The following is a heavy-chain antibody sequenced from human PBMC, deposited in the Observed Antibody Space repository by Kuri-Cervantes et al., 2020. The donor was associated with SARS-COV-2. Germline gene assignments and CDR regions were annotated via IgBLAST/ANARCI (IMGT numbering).Heavy chain of an antibody. CDR3: ASSIYSYGTYYYYYYYMDV. V-gene: IGHV1-8*03. J-gene: IGHJ6*03. Sequence: ASVKVSCKASGYTFTSYDINWVRQATGQGLEWMGWMNPNSGNTGYAQKFQGRVTITRNTSISTACMELSSLRSEDTAVYYCASSIYSYGTYYYYYYYMDVWGKGTTVTVSS. CDR1: GYTFTSYD. D-gene: IGHD5-18*01. CDR2: MNPNSGNT.